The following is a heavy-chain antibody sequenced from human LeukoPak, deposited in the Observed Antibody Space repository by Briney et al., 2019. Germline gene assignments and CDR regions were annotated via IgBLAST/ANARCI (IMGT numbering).Heavy chain of an antibody. D-gene: IGHD5-18*01. J-gene: IGHJ6*02. CDR3: ARDGLQVWSSYYYYYGMDV. CDR1: GYTFTSYY. V-gene: IGHV1-2*06. Sequence: ASVKVSCKASGYTFTSYYMHWVRQAPGQGLEWMGRINPNSGGTNYAQKFQGRVTMTRDTSISTAYMELSRLRSDDTAVYYCARDGLQVWSSYYYYYGMDVWGQGTTVTVSS. CDR2: INPNSGGT.